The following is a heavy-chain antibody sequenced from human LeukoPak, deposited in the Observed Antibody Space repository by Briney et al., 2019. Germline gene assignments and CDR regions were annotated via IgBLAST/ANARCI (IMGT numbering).Heavy chain of an antibody. V-gene: IGHV3-74*01. CDR1: GFTLSSNW. J-gene: IGHJ4*02. CDR3: ARGLSWYASSLGY. CDR2: INSDGSST. D-gene: IGHD2-2*01. Sequence: GGSLRLSCAGSGFTLSSNWMHWVRQGPGKGLVWVSRINSDGSSTSYADSVRGRFSISRDNAKNTLYLQMNSLRAEDTAEYYCARGLSWYASSLGYWGQGTLVTVSA.